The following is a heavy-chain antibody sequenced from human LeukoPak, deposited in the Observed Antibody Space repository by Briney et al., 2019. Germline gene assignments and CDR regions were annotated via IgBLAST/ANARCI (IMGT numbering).Heavy chain of an antibody. J-gene: IGHJ5*02. CDR1: GGSFSGYY. CDR3: AGAPSATKGWFDP. D-gene: IGHD3-10*01. Sequence: SETLSLTCAVYGGSFSGYYWSWIRQPPGKGLEWIGEINHSGSTSYNPSLKSRVTISIDTSKNQFSLKVSSVTATDTAVYVCAGAPSATKGWFDPWGQGTLATVSS. CDR2: INHSGST. V-gene: IGHV4-34*01.